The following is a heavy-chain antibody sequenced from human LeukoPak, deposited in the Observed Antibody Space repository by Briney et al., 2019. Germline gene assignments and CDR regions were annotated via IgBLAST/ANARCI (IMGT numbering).Heavy chain of an antibody. CDR2: IRSKANSYAT. J-gene: IGHJ6*03. CDR1: GFTFSGSA. V-gene: IGHV3-73*01. CDR3: TSSYYDFWSGHYYMDV. D-gene: IGHD3-3*01. Sequence: GGSLRLSCAASGFTFSGSAMHWVRQASGKGLEWVGRIRSKANSYATAYAAWVKGRFTISRDDSKNTAYLQMNSLKTEDTAVYYCTSSYYDFWSGHYYMDVWGKGTTVTVSS.